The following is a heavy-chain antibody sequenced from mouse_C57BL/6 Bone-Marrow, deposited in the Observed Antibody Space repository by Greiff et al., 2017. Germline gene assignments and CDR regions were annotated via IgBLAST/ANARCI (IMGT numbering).Heavy chain of an antibody. CDR2: IYPGNSDT. D-gene: IGHD1-1*01. CDR3: TRIGYGSSWGFAY. V-gene: IGHV1-5*01. J-gene: IGHJ3*01. CDR1: GYTFTSYW. Sequence: EVQLQQSGTVLARPGASVKMSCKTSGYTFTSYWMHWVKRRPGQGLEWIGAIYPGNSDTSYNQKFKGKAKLTAVTSASTAYMELSSLTNEDSAVYYCTRIGYGSSWGFAYWGQGTLVTVSA.